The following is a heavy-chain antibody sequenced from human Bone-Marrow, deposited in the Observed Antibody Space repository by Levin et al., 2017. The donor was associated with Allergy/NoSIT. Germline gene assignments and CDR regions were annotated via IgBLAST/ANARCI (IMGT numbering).Heavy chain of an antibody. D-gene: IGHD3-22*01. Sequence: ASVKVSCAASGFIFSNYAMNWVRQAPGKGLEWVSPISGSGGNTHYADSVKGRFTFSRDNSKNTLYLQMNSLRAEDTAVYYCAGYDTSAYHSPFDYWGQGTLVTVSS. CDR1: GFIFSNYA. CDR2: ISGSGGNT. J-gene: IGHJ4*02. V-gene: IGHV3-23*01. CDR3: AGYDTSAYHSPFDY.